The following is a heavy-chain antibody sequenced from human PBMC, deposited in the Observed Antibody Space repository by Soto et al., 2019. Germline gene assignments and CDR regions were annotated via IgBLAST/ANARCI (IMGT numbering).Heavy chain of an antibody. V-gene: IGHV3-66*01. CDR2: IYSVGST. Sequence: EVQLVESGGGLVQPGGSLRLSCAASGFTVSSNYMIWVRQAPGKGLEWVSVIYSVGSTYYSDSVKGRFSISRDNSKNTLYLHMNSLRAEDTAVYYCARSITFGGVPLWGQGTLVTVSS. D-gene: IGHD3-16*01. J-gene: IGHJ4*02. CDR1: GFTVSSNY. CDR3: ARSITFGGVPL.